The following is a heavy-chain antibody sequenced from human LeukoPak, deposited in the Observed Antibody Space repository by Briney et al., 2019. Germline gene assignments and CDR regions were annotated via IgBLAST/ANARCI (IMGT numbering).Heavy chain of an antibody. V-gene: IGHV1-46*01. Sequence: ASVKVSCKASGYTFTSYYIHWVRQAPGQGLQWMGLINPSGGSTSYAQKFQGRVTMTRDTSTSTVFTELSSLTPEDTSVYYCARTFSIASAGRNDYWGQGTLVTVSS. CDR1: GYTFTSYY. CDR3: ARTFSIASAGRNDY. D-gene: IGHD6-13*01. J-gene: IGHJ4*02. CDR2: INPSGGST.